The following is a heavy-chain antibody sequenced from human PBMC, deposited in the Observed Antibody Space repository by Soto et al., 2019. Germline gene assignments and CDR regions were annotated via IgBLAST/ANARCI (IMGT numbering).Heavy chain of an antibody. CDR1: GYTFTSYG. J-gene: IGHJ4*02. CDR2: ISAYNGNT. Sequence: ASVKGSCKASGYTFTSYGISWVRQAPGQGLEWMGWISAYNGNTNYAQKLQGRVTMTTDTSTSTAYMELRSLRSDDTAVYYCARWYYYDSSGYLSDYWGQGTLVTVSS. V-gene: IGHV1-18*04. D-gene: IGHD3-22*01. CDR3: ARWYYYDSSGYLSDY.